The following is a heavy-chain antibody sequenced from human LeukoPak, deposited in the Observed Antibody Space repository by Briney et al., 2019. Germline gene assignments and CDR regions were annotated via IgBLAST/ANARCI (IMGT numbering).Heavy chain of an antibody. CDR1: GGSINNGGYY. Sequence: SGTLSLTCTVSGGSINNGGYYWRWIRQHPGKGLEWIGYIYYSGSSYYNPSLRSRVTISVDTSKNHFSLKLSSVTAADTAVYYCARNRDGYNSFDYWGQGTLVTVSS. D-gene: IGHD5-24*01. J-gene: IGHJ4*02. CDR3: ARNRDGYNSFDY. V-gene: IGHV4-31*03. CDR2: IYYSGSS.